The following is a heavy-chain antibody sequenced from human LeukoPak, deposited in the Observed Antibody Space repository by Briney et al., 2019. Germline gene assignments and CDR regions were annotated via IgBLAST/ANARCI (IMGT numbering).Heavy chain of an antibody. Sequence: PGGSLRLSCAASGSTFEDHGMSWVRQVPGKGLEWVSSISSSSSYIYYADSVKGRFTISRDNAKNSLYLQMNSLRAEDTAVYYCARDLDDFWSGYFNLEDYWGQGTLVTVSS. D-gene: IGHD3-3*01. V-gene: IGHV3-21*01. CDR3: ARDLDDFWSGYFNLEDY. CDR2: ISSSSSYI. J-gene: IGHJ4*02. CDR1: GSTFEDHG.